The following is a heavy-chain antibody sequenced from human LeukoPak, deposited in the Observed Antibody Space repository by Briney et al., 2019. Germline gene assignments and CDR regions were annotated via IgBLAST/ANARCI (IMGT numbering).Heavy chain of an antibody. CDR2: IIPILGIA. Sequence: SVKVSCKASGGTFSSYAISWVRQAPGQGLEWMGRIIPILGIANYAQKFQGRVTITADKSTSTAYMELSSLRSEDTAVYYCARVTSSGYEKYFQHWGQGTLVTVSS. J-gene: IGHJ1*01. D-gene: IGHD3-22*01. V-gene: IGHV1-69*04. CDR3: ARVTSSGYEKYFQH. CDR1: GGTFSSYA.